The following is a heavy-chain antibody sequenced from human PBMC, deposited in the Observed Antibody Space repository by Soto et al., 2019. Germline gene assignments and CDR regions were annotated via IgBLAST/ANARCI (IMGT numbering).Heavy chain of an antibody. CDR1: GGSISSGGYS. CDR3: ARGRPRYCSGGSCYPVESWYFYL. D-gene: IGHD2-15*01. Sequence: QLQLQEFGSGLVKPSQTLSLTCAVSGGSISSGGYSWSWIRQPPGKGLEWIGYIYHRGSTYYNPSLKIRVTVSVDRSKNQFSLKLSSVAAADRAVYYCARGRPRYCSGGSCYPVESWYFYLWGRGTLVTVAS. CDR2: IYHRGST. J-gene: IGHJ2*01. V-gene: IGHV4-30-2*01.